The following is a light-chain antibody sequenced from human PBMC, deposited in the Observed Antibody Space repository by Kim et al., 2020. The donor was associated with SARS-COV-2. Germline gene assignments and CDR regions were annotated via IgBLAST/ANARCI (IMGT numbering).Light chain of an antibody. CDR1: KLGDKH. CDR3: QAWDSSTAGV. V-gene: IGLV3-1*01. J-gene: IGLJ1*01. CDR2: QDS. Sequence: VSPGQTASITCSGDKLGDKHACWYQQKPGQSPVLVIYQDSKRPSGIPERFSGSNSGNTATLTISGTQAMDEADYYCQAWDSSTAGVFGTGTKVTVL.